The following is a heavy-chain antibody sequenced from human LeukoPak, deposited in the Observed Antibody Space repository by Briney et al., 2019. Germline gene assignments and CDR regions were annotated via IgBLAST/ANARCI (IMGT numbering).Heavy chain of an antibody. D-gene: IGHD5-12*01. Sequence: ASVKVSCKASGYTFTSYGISWVRQAPGQGLEWMGWISAYNGNTNYAQKLQGRVTMTTETSTSTAYMELRSLRYDDTAVYYCARVRGYSGYYVDYWGQGTLVTVSS. J-gene: IGHJ4*02. V-gene: IGHV1-18*01. CDR1: GYTFTSYG. CDR2: ISAYNGNT. CDR3: ARVRGYSGYYVDY.